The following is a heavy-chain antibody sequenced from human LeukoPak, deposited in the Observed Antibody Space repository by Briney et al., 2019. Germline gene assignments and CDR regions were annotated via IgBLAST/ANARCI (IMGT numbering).Heavy chain of an antibody. V-gene: IGHV3-7*04. CDR2: IKEDGSEK. Sequence: GGSLRLSCAASGFRFSTYWMSWVRQAPGKGLEWVANIKEDGSEKYYVDSVKGRFTISRDNAKNSLFLQMNGLRVDDTAVYYCAREGSYYANWGQGTLVTVSS. J-gene: IGHJ4*02. CDR1: GFRFSTYW. D-gene: IGHD3-10*01. CDR3: AREGSYYAN.